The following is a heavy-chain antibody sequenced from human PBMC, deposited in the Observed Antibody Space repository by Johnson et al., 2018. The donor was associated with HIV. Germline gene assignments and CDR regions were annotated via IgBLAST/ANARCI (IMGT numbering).Heavy chain of an antibody. Sequence: QVQLVESGGGVVQPGRSLRLSCAASGFTFSNYGMHLIRQAPGKGLEWVAVIRYDGTNKYYADSVKGRFTISRDNSKNTLYLQMNSLRADDTAVYYCAREDVFGPYDAFDIWGQGTMVTVSS. D-gene: IGHD3-3*01. V-gene: IGHV3-33*01. J-gene: IGHJ3*02. CDR3: AREDVFGPYDAFDI. CDR2: IRYDGTNK. CDR1: GFTFSNYG.